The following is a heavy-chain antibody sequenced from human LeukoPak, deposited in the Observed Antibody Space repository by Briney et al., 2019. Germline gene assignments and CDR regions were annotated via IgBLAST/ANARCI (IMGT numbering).Heavy chain of an antibody. D-gene: IGHD1-7*01. V-gene: IGHV3-33*01. CDR3: ARETGTTIPGYYYYYGMDV. J-gene: IGHJ6*02. Sequence: PGGSLRLSCAASGFTFSSYGMHWVRQAPGKGLEWVAVIWYDGSNKYYADSVKGRFTISRDNSKNTLYLQMNSLRAEDTAVYYCARETGTTIPGYYYYYGMDVWGQGTTVTVSS. CDR2: IWYDGSNK. CDR1: GFTFSSYG.